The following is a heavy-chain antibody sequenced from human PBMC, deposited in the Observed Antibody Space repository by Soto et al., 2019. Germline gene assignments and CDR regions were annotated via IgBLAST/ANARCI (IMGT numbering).Heavy chain of an antibody. J-gene: IGHJ5*02. CDR1: GFIFSSYW. V-gene: IGHV3-7*01. Sequence: GGSLRLSCAASGFIFSSYWMSWVRQAPGKGLEWVANIKQDGSEKYYVDSVKGRFTISRDNAKNSLYLHMNSLRAEDTAVYYCARLGYCSSINCPLNFNWFDPWGQGTLVTVSS. D-gene: IGHD2-2*01. CDR3: ARLGYCSSINCPLNFNWFDP. CDR2: IKQDGSEK.